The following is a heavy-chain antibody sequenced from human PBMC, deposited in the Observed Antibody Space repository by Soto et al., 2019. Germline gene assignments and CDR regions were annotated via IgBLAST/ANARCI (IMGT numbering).Heavy chain of an antibody. CDR3: ARGRLATSTDF. J-gene: IGHJ4*02. CDR1: GYPFTDHD. D-gene: IGHD5-12*01. V-gene: IGHV1-8*01. Sequence: ASVKVSCKASGYPFTDHDINWVRQATGQGLEWMGWMNPNTGNTRYAQQFQGRLTMTRDTSISTAFMELSGLRSEDTALYYCARGRLATSTDFWGRGTLVTVSS. CDR2: MNPNTGNT.